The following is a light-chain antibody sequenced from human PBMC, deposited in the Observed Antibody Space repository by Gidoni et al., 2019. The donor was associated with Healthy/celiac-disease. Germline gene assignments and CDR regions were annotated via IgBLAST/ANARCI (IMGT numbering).Light chain of an antibody. CDR3: QQYNSYSWT. V-gene: IGKV1-5*01. Sequence: DIQMTQSPSTLSASVGDRVTITCRASQSISSWLAWYQQKLPSVGSRFSGSGSGTEFTLTISSLQPDDFATYYCQQYNSYSWTFGQGTKVEIK. CDR1: QSISSW. J-gene: IGKJ1*01.